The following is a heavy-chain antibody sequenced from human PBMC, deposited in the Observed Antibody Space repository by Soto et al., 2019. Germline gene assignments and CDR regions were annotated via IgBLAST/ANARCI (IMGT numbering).Heavy chain of an antibody. V-gene: IGHV1-8*01. CDR3: ARGIKYCDYARWFYP. D-gene: IGHD4-17*01. Sequence: QVQLVQSGAEVKKPGASVKVSCKASGYTFTNYDINWVRQATGQGLEYLGWINPNSGNTGYAQKFQGRVTMTRNTSRNTAYMELNSLRSEDTAVYYCARGIKYCDYARWFYPWGQGTLVTVSS. J-gene: IGHJ5*02. CDR1: GYTFTNYD. CDR2: INPNSGNT.